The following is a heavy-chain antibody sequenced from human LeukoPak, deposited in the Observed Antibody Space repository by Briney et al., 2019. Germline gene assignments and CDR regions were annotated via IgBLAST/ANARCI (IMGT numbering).Heavy chain of an antibody. CDR1: GFTFSSYW. D-gene: IGHD6-19*01. J-gene: IGHJ4*02. CDR2: INSDGSST. CDR3: ARDPAPSGWYDY. Sequence: GGSLRLSCAASGFTFSSYWMHWLRQAPGKGLVWVSRINSDGSSTTYADSVKGRFTISRDNAKNTLYLQMNSLRAEDTAVYYCARDPAPSGWYDYWGQGTLVTVSS. V-gene: IGHV3-74*01.